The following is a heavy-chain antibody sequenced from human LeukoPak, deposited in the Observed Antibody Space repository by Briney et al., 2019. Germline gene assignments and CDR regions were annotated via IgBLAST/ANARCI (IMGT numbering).Heavy chain of an antibody. Sequence: ASVKVSCKASGYTFTSYYMHWVRQAPGQGLEWMGMINPSGGSTSYAQKFQGRVTMTRDMSTSTVYMELSSLRSEDTAVYYCARDARFLEWLFSSDPPRYYFDYWGQGTLVTVSS. V-gene: IGHV1-46*01. J-gene: IGHJ4*02. CDR3: ARDARFLEWLFSSDPPRYYFDY. D-gene: IGHD3-3*01. CDR2: INPSGGST. CDR1: GYTFTSYY.